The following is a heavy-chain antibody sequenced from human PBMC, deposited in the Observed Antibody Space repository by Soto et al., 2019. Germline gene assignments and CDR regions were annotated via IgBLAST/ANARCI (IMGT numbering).Heavy chain of an antibody. Sequence: QVQLVQSGAEVKKPGSSVKVSCKASGGTFSSYTISWVRQAPGQGLVWMGSIIPILGIANYAQKFQGRVTITAEKSTSTAYLELSSLRSADTAVYYCARGIAVAGRRGGDYWGQGTLVTVSS. CDR3: ARGIAVAGRRGGDY. CDR1: GGTFSSYT. D-gene: IGHD6-19*01. V-gene: IGHV1-69*02. CDR2: IIPILGIA. J-gene: IGHJ4*02.